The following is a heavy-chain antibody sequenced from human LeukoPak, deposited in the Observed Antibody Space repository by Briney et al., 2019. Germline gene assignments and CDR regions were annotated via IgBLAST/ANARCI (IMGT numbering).Heavy chain of an antibody. V-gene: IGHV3-7*03. CDR3: ARDITGTTGFDY. CDR2: INHNGNVN. Sequence: GGSLRLSCAASGFTFSSYWMNWARQAPGKGLEWVASINHNGNVNYYVDSVKGRFTISRDNAKNSLYLQMSNLRAEDTAVYYCARDITGTTGFDYWGQGTLVTVSS. J-gene: IGHJ4*02. D-gene: IGHD1-7*01. CDR1: GFTFSSYW.